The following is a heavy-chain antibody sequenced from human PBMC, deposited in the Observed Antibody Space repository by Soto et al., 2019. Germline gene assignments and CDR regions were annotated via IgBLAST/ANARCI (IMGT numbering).Heavy chain of an antibody. CDR3: ARTAIRDYGDYGSDAFDI. J-gene: IGHJ3*02. V-gene: IGHV3-21*01. CDR1: GFTFSSYS. D-gene: IGHD4-17*01. Sequence: GGSLRLSCAASGFTFSSYSMNWVRQAPGQGLEWVSSISSSSSYIYYADSVKGRFTISRDNAKNSLYLQMNSLRAEDTAVYYCARTAIRDYGDYGSDAFDIWGQGTMVTVSS. CDR2: ISSSSSYI.